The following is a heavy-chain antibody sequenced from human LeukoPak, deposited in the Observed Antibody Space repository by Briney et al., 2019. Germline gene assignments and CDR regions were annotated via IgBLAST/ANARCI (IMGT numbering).Heavy chain of an antibody. CDR3: ARGGSCNFTS. Sequence: GASVKVSCKGFGYTFVNSAMYWVRQAPGQRLEWMGWINTGNGDTKLSPTSRGRVVFTRDTAANTAYMELNNLASEDTAVYYCARGGSCNFTSWGQGTLVTVSS. V-gene: IGHV1-3*04. D-gene: IGHD1-26*01. CDR1: GYTFVNSA. CDR2: INTGNGDT. J-gene: IGHJ4*02.